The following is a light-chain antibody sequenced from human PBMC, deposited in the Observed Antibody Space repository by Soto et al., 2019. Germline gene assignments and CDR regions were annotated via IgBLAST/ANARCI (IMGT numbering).Light chain of an antibody. CDR2: AAS. V-gene: IGKV1-39*01. Sequence: DVQMTQSPSSLSASVVDRGTITFLASQGISTYLNWYQQKPGKAPKLLISAASSLQSGVPSRFSGSGSETDFTLTISSLQPEDFATYSCQQSYSTTWTFGQGTKVDIK. CDR1: QGISTY. J-gene: IGKJ1*01. CDR3: QQSYSTTWT.